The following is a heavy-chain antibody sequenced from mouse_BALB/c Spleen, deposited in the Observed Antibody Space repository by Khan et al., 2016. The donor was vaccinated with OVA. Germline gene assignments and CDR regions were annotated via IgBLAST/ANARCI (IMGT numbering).Heavy chain of an antibody. J-gene: IGHJ2*01. CDR2: IYPGSGNT. CDR3: ARGGYYDNSLFDY. V-gene: IGHV1-84*02. D-gene: IGHD1-1*01. CDR1: GFTFADYY. Sequence: QFQLVQSGPELVKPGASVKISCKASGFTFADYYLNWVKQKPGQGLEWIGWIYPGSGNTKYNEKFMGKATLTVDTSSSTAYMQLSSQASEDTAVYFCARGGYYDNSLFDYWGQGTTLTVSS.